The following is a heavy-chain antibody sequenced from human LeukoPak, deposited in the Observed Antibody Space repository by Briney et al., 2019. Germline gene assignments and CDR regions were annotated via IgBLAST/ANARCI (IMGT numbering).Heavy chain of an antibody. Sequence: ASVKVSFKASGYTFTNYYMHWVRQAPGQGLAWMGITNSSGGSTNYAQKFQGRVTMTRDTATSTVYMDLSSLRSEDTAVYYCARGYSYGPFDYWGQGTLVTVSS. CDR1: GYTFTNYY. CDR3: ARGYSYGPFDY. D-gene: IGHD5-18*01. CDR2: TNSSGGST. J-gene: IGHJ4*02. V-gene: IGHV1-46*01.